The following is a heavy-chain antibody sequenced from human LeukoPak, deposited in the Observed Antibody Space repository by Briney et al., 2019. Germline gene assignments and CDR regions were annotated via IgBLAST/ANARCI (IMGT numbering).Heavy chain of an antibody. CDR2: IYHSGST. D-gene: IGHD6-13*01. V-gene: IGHV4-38-2*02. J-gene: IGHJ4*02. CDR3: ARALQQPYYFDY. Sequence: KPSETLSLTCTVSGYSISSGYYWGWIRQPPGKGLEWIGSIYHSGSTYYNPSLKSRVTISVDTSKNQFSLKLSSVTAADTAVYYCARALQQPYYFDYWGQGTLVTVSS. CDR1: GYSISSGYY.